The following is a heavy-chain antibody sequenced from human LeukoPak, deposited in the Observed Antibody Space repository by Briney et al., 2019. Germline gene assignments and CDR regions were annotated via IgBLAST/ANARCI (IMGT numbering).Heavy chain of an antibody. Sequence: SETLSLTCTVSGGSISSYYWSWIRQPPGKGLEWIGYIYYSGSTNYNPSLKSRVTISVDTSKNQFSLTLSSVTPPNTACYYCAGMPIVVVPPPAGRLGLSDPWAQEPWSPSPQ. CDR3: AGMPIVVVPPPAGRLGLSDP. D-gene: IGHD2-2*01. J-gene: IGHJ5*02. V-gene: IGHV4-59*08. CDR1: GGSISSYY. CDR2: IYYSGST.